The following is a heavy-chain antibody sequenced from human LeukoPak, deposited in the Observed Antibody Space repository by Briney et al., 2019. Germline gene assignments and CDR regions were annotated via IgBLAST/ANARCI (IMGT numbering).Heavy chain of an antibody. CDR1: GFTFSNAW. Sequence: GGSLRLSCGASGFTFSNAWMRWVRQAPGKGVEWVGRIKSKTNGGTTDYAAPVKGRFTISRDDSKNTLYLQMNSLKTEDTAVYYCTTGKSSTSPRFDYWGQGTLVTVSS. CDR2: IKSKTNGGTT. CDR3: TTGKSSTSPRFDY. J-gene: IGHJ4*02. D-gene: IGHD2-2*01. V-gene: IGHV3-15*01.